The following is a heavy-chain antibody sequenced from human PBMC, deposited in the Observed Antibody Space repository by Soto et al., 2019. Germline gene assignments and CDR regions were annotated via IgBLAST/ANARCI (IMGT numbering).Heavy chain of an antibody. Sequence: QVQLVQSGGEVKKPGASVEVSCRTSGYMFTTYGMSWVRQAPGQGLEWMAWISAYNGNKKYAQKFQGRFTMTTKTSTSTVSRERRNLTSDDTGTYFFGRTGGGMAARPLEYWGQGTLVTVSS. CDR3: GRTGGGMAARPLEY. D-gene: IGHD6-6*01. CDR1: GYMFTTYG. CDR2: ISAYNGNK. V-gene: IGHV1-18*04. J-gene: IGHJ4*02.